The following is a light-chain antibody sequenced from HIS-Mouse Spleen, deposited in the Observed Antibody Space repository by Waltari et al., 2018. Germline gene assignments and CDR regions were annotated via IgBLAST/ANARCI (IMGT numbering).Light chain of an antibody. J-gene: IGKJ1*01. CDR3: QQYNSYPWT. Sequence: DIQMTQSPSTLSASVGDRVTITCLASQSISSWLAWYQQKPGKAPKLVIYKASSLESGVPSRFSGSGSGTEFTLTISSLQPDDFATYCCQQYNSYPWTFGQGTKVEIK. CDR1: QSISSW. V-gene: IGKV1-5*03. CDR2: KAS.